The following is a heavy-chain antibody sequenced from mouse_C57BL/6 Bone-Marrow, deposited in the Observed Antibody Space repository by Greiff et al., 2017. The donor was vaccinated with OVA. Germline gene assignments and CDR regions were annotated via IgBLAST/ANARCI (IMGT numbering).Heavy chain of an antibody. V-gene: IGHV5-2*01. CDR3: ARHEVRGWFAY. D-gene: IGHD2-2*01. Sequence: EVMLVESGGGLVQPGESLKLSCESNEYEFPSPDMSWVRKTPEKRLALVAAFNSDGGSTYYPDTMERRFIISRDNTKKTLYLQMSSLRSEDTALYYCARHEVRGWFAYWGQGTLVTVSA. J-gene: IGHJ3*01. CDR1: EYEFPSPD. CDR2: FNSDGGST.